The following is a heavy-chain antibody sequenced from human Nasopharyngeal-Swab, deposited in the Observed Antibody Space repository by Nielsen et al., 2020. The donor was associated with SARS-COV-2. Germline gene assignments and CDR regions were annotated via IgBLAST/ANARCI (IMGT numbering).Heavy chain of an antibody. CDR3: AKGLRTRGAYSSSWYDWFDP. Sequence: GGSLRLSCAASGFTFSSYAMSWVRQAPGKGLEWVSAISGSGGSTYYADSVKGRFTISRDNSKNTLYLQMNSLRAEDTAVYYCAKGLRTRGAYSSSWYDWFDPWGQGTLVTVSS. D-gene: IGHD6-13*01. V-gene: IGHV3-23*01. J-gene: IGHJ5*02. CDR1: GFTFSSYA. CDR2: ISGSGGST.